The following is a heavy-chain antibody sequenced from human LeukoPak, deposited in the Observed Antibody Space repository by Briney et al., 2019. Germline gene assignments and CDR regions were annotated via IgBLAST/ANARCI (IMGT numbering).Heavy chain of an antibody. CDR1: GFTFSSYS. Sequence: KPGGSLRFSCAASGFTFSSYSMNWVRQAPGMGLEWVSSISSSSSYIYYADSVKGRFTISRDNAKNSLYLQMNSLRAEDTAVYYCATWVVGAVFDYWGQGTLVTVSS. J-gene: IGHJ4*02. CDR3: ATWVVGAVFDY. D-gene: IGHD1-26*01. CDR2: ISSSSSYI. V-gene: IGHV3-21*01.